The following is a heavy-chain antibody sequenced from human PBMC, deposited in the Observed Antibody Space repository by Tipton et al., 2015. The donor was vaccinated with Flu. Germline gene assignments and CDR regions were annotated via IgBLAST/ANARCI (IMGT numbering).Heavy chain of an antibody. V-gene: IGHV3-33*01. Sequence: SLRLSCKVSGFDFSVYGMHWVRQAPGKGLEWVAVIWYDGSNIHYADSVKGRFTISRDNSKNTLYLQMNGLRAEDTAVYYCARGRGKGGSHWTEYFQHWGQGTLVTVSS. CDR3: ARGRGKGGSHWTEYFQH. CDR2: IWYDGSNI. J-gene: IGHJ1*01. CDR1: GFDFSVYG. D-gene: IGHD1-26*01.